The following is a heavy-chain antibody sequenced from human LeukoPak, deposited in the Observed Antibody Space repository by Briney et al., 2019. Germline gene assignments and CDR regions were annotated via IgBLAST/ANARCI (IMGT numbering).Heavy chain of an antibody. CDR3: AREDSGYVFDY. V-gene: IGHV3-30-3*01. CDR1: GFTFSSYA. CDR2: ILSDGNNK. Sequence: GGSRRLSCAASGFTFSSYAMHWVRQAPSKGLEWVAIILSDGNNKYYADSVKGRFTISRDNSRNTLYLLMNSLRAEDTAVYYCAREDSGYVFDYWGQGTLVTVSS. D-gene: IGHD5-12*01. J-gene: IGHJ4*02.